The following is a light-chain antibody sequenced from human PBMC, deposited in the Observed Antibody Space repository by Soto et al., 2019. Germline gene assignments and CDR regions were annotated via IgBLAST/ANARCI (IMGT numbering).Light chain of an antibody. CDR3: QQYGSSPFT. CDR1: QSISSSY. Sequence: ESVLTQSPGTLSMSPGERATLSCRASQSISSSYSAWYQQKPGQAPRLLIYGASRRATGIPDRFSGSGSGTDFTFTISRLEPEDFAVYYCQQYGSSPFTFGPGTKVDIK. CDR2: GAS. V-gene: IGKV3-20*01. J-gene: IGKJ3*01.